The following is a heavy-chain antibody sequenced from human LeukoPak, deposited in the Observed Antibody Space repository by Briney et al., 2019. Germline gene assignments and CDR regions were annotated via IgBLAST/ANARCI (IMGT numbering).Heavy chain of an antibody. CDR1: GFTFSSYS. CDR3: ARDTYSSGWYPYYYGMDV. V-gene: IGHV3-21*01. Sequence: GGSLRLSCAASGFTFSSYSMNWVRQAPGKGLEWVSSISSSSSYIYYADSVKGRFTISRDNAKNSLYLQMNSLRAEDTAVYYCARDTYSSGWYPYYYGMDVWGQGTTVTVSS. CDR2: ISSSSSYI. D-gene: IGHD6-19*01. J-gene: IGHJ6*02.